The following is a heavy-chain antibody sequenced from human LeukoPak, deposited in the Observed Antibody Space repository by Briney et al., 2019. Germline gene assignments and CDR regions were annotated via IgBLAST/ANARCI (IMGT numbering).Heavy chain of an antibody. J-gene: IGHJ6*02. Sequence: GGSLRLSCAASGFSLSTYEMNWVRLAPGKGLEWVSYINRGASTIFYADSVKGRFTISRDNAKNSLYLQVSSLRAEDTAVYYCARVEGYCSSKSCPYYYYGMDVWGQGTTVIVSS. CDR3: ARVEGYCSSKSCPYYYYGMDV. CDR2: INRGASTI. CDR1: GFSLSTYE. D-gene: IGHD2-2*01. V-gene: IGHV3-48*03.